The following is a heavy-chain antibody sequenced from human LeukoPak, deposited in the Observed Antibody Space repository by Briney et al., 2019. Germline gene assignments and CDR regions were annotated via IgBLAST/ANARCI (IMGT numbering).Heavy chain of an antibody. J-gene: IGHJ3*02. D-gene: IGHD3-10*01. CDR1: GGSISRYY. CDR2: IYYLGST. V-gene: IGHV4-59*01. Sequence: PSETLSLTCTVSGGSISRYYWSWIRQPPAKGLEWLGYIYYLGSTSYNPSLKSRVTISMDTSKNQFSLKLSAVTAAGSAVYYCARSDYSGSGTYTEFDAFDIWGQGPIVTVSS. CDR3: ARSDYSGSGTYTEFDAFDI.